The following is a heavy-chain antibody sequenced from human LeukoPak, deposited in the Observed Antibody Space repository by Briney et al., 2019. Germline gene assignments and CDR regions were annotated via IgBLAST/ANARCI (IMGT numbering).Heavy chain of an antibody. CDR2: INEDGSEK. Sequence: GGSLRLSCAASGFAFSNYWISWVRQAPGKGLEWVANINEDGSEKYHVDSVKRRFTISRDNAKNSLYLQMSSLRAEDTAVYYCARIRYSYAYDYWGQGTLVTVSS. CDR1: GFAFSNYW. D-gene: IGHD5-18*01. J-gene: IGHJ4*02. CDR3: ARIRYSYAYDY. V-gene: IGHV3-7*04.